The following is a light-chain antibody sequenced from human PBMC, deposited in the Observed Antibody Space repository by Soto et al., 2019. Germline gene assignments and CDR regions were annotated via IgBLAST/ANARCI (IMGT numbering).Light chain of an antibody. CDR3: QHRGEWPRT. CDR2: GAS. Sequence: EIVLTQSRATLSLSPGERATLSCRASQSVGSYLAWYQHKPGQAPRLLIYGASNRATGIPARFTGSGSGTDFTLTISSLEPEDFAVYYCQHRGEWPRTFGQGTKLEIK. J-gene: IGKJ2*01. CDR1: QSVGSY. V-gene: IGKV3-11*01.